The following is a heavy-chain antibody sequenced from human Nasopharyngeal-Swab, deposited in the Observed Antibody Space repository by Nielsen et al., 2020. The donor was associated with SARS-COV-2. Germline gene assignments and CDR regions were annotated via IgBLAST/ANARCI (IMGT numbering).Heavy chain of an antibody. J-gene: IGHJ4*02. CDR3: AKDREATYYYGSGSFDY. CDR2: ISGSGGST. V-gene: IGHV3-23*01. D-gene: IGHD3-10*01. CDR1: GFTFSSYA. Sequence: GESLKISCAASGFTFSSYAVSWVRQAPGKGLEWVSAISGSGGSTYYADSVKGRFTISRDNSKNTLYLQMNSLRAEDTAVYYCAKDREATYYYGSGSFDYWGQGTLVTVSS.